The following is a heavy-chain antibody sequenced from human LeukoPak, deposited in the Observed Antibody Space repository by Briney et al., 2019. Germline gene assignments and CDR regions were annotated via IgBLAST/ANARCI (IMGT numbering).Heavy chain of an antibody. CDR3: AGAAAGSSGWYYDY. J-gene: IGHJ4*02. CDR2: ISSSSSYI. Sequence: GGSLRLSCAASGFTFSSYSMTWVRQAPGKGLEWVSSISSSSSYIYYADSVKGRFTISRDNAKNSLYLQMNSLRAEDTAVYYCAGAAAGSSGWYYDYWGQGTLVTVSS. V-gene: IGHV3-21*01. D-gene: IGHD6-19*01. CDR1: GFTFSSYS.